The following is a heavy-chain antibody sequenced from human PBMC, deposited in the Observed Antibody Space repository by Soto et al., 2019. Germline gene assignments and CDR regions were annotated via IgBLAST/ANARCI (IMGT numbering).Heavy chain of an antibody. CDR1: GGTISTYA. CDR3: ARGDGDNNAFEI. V-gene: IGHV1-69*12. CDR2: IIPIFRTP. Sequence: VLLVQSGAEVKQPGSSVKVSCKASGGTISTYAITWVRQAPGQGLEWVGGIIPIFRTPNYAQNLQGRVTITADESTSTAYMELSNLRSEDTAVYYCARGDGDNNAFEIWGQGTVVTVSS. J-gene: IGHJ3*02. D-gene: IGHD1-20*01.